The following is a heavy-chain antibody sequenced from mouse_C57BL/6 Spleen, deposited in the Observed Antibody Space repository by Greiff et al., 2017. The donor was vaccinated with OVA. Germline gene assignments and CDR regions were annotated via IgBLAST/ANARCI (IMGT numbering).Heavy chain of an antibody. CDR3: ARQGTGSYFDY. CDR2: ISSGGSYT. V-gene: IGHV5-6*01. Sequence: DVQLVESGGDLVKPGGSLKLSCAASGFTFSSYGMSWVRQTPDKRLEWVATISSGGSYTYYPDSVKGRFTISRDNAKNTLYLQMSSLKSEDTAMYYCARQGTGSYFDYWGQGTTLTVSS. D-gene: IGHD4-1*01. J-gene: IGHJ2*01. CDR1: GFTFSSYG.